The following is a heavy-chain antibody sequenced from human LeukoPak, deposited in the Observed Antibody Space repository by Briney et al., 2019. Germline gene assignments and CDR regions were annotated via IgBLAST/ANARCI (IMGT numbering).Heavy chain of an antibody. CDR3: ASEYSRRNYDY. Sequence: PGGSLTLSCTASRFTFSSYWMSWVRQAPGKGLEWGANIKQDGSEKYYVESVKGRFTISRDNAKNTLYLQMNSLRDEDTAVYYCASEYSRRNYDYWGQGTLVTVSS. J-gene: IGHJ4*02. CDR1: RFTFSSYW. CDR2: IKQDGSEK. V-gene: IGHV3-7*05. D-gene: IGHD6-13*01.